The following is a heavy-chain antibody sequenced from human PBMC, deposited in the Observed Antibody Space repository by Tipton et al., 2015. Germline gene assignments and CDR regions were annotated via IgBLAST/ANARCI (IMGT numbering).Heavy chain of an antibody. CDR1: GFTLSRYA. Sequence: GSLRLSCSAAGFTLSRYAMNWVRQAPGKGLEYVSAITTNGYSTYYADSVRGRFTISRDNSKNTLYLQMSSLRAEDTAVYYCVKDGYYYDNSGYSPLDYWGQGTLVTVSS. V-gene: IGHV3-64D*08. D-gene: IGHD3-22*01. CDR2: ITTNGYST. J-gene: IGHJ4*02. CDR3: VKDGYYYDNSGYSPLDY.